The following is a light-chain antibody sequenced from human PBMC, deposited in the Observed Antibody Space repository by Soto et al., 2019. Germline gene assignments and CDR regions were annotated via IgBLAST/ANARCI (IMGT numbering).Light chain of an antibody. CDR3: QQRNNWPPWT. J-gene: IGKJ1*01. CDR1: QSVSSSY. V-gene: IGKV3D-20*02. Sequence: EIVLTQSPGTLSLSPGERATLSCRASQSVSSSYLAWYQQKPGQAPRLLIYGASSRATGIPARFSGSGSGTDFTLTISSLEPEDFAVYYCQQRNNWPPWTFGQGTKVDIK. CDR2: GAS.